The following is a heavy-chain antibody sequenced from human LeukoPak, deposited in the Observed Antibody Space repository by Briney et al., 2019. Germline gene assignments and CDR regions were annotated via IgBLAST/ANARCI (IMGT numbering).Heavy chain of an antibody. Sequence: GGSLRLSCAASGFNYSSYTMNWVRQAPGMGLEWLSYISASRGITYYADSVKGRFTISRDNAKNSLYLQMNSLRAEDTAVYYCAGGEVATTYYYGMDVWGQGTTVTVSS. CDR1: GFNYSSYT. D-gene: IGHD5-12*01. V-gene: IGHV3-48*01. CDR3: AGGEVATTYYYGMDV. J-gene: IGHJ6*02. CDR2: ISASRGIT.